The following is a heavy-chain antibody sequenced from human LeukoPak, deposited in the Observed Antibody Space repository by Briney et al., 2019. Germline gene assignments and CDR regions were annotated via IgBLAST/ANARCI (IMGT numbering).Heavy chain of an antibody. CDR1: GFTFSSYA. CDR2: ISYDGSNK. D-gene: IGHD5-18*01. CDR3: AKDRVRARGYSYGSTPREDYYYYYGMDV. J-gene: IGHJ6*02. V-gene: IGHV3-30-3*02. Sequence: PGGSLRLSCAASGFTFSSYAMHWVRQAPGKGLEWVAVISYDGSNKYYADSVKGRFTISRDNSKNTLYLQMNSLRAEDTAVYYCAKDRVRARGYSYGSTPREDYYYYYGMDVWGQGTTVTVSS.